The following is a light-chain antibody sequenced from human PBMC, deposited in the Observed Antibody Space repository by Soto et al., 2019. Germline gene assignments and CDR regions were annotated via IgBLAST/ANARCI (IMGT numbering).Light chain of an antibody. CDR3: QQYNSMLS. V-gene: IGKV1-33*01. Sequence: DIQMTQSPSSLSASVGDRVTIACQSSHDVSRNLNWFQQKPGEAPKLLIYDASNLERGVPSRFSASGSRTDFTFTISSLQLEDVATYYCQQYNSMLSFGGGTEIELK. J-gene: IGKJ4*01. CDR2: DAS. CDR1: HDVSRN.